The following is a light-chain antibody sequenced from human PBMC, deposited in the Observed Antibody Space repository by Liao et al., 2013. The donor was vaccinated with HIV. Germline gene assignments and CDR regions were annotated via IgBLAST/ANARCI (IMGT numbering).Light chain of an antibody. CDR1: NIGSKS. CDR2: YDS. J-gene: IGLJ2*01. V-gene: IGLV3-21*01. CDR3: QVWDSSSDHPVV. Sequence: SYELTQPPSVSVAPGQTATIACAGNNIGSKSVHWYQRKPGQAPMVVIYYDSDRPSGIPERFSGSNSGNTATLTISRVEAGDEADYYCQVWDSSSDHPVVFGGGTKLTVL.